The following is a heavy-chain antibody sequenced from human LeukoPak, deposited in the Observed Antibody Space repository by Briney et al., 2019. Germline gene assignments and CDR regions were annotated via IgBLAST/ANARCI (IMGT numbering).Heavy chain of an antibody. CDR2: IYHSGST. Sequence: SETLSLTCTVSGYSISSGYYWGWIRQPPGKGLEWIGSIYHSGSTYYNPSLKSRVTISVDTSKNQFSLKLSSVTAADTAVYYCARGDSGYTNFDYWGQGTLVTVSS. CDR3: ARGDSGYTNFDY. CDR1: GYSISSGYY. D-gene: IGHD3-9*01. V-gene: IGHV4-38-2*02. J-gene: IGHJ4*02.